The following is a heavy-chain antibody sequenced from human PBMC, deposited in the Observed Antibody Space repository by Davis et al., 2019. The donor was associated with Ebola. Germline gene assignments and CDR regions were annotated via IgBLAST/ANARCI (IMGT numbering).Heavy chain of an antibody. V-gene: IGHV3-21*01. Sequence: GESLKISCAASGFTFSSYSMNWVRQAPGKGLEWVSSISSSSSYIYYADSVKGRFTISRDNSKNTLYLQMNSLRAEDTAVYYCARGGGNSSPKIFDYWGQGTLVTVSS. J-gene: IGHJ4*02. CDR1: GFTFSSYS. CDR2: ISSSSSYI. D-gene: IGHD6-13*01. CDR3: ARGGGNSSPKIFDY.